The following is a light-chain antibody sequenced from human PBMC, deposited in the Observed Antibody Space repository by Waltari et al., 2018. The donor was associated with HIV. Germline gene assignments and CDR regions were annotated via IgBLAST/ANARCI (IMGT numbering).Light chain of an antibody. CDR1: QDISHY. J-gene: IGKJ3*01. V-gene: IGKV1-27*01. Sequence: DIQMTQSPSSLSASVGDRVTITCRASQDISHYLAWYQQKPGKVPNFLIYAASTLQSGVPSRFSGSGSGTDFTLTISSLQPEDAATYHCQKHDRVPFTFGPGTKVEIK. CDR3: QKHDRVPFT. CDR2: AAS.